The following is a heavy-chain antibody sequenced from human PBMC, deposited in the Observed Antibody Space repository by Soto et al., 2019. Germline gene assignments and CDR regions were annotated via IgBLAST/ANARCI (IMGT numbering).Heavy chain of an antibody. Sequence: GSGATLVNDTQTSTLTWTFCGFPLSTSGVGAGWIRQPPGKALEWLALIYWDEDERYSPSLKSRLTITKDTSKNQVVLTMTNMDPVDTASYYYAQLIAGNTLSWRDASLITV. V-gene: IGHV2-5*02. CDR1: GFPLSTSGVG. CDR3: AQLIAGNTLS. CDR2: IYWDEDE. J-gene: IGHJ5*01.